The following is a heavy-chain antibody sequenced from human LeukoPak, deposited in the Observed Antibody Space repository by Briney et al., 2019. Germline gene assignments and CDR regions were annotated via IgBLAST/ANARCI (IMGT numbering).Heavy chain of an antibody. CDR3: ARDPAPKYSSGYDFDY. CDR1: GYTFTGYY. D-gene: IGHD3-22*01. CDR2: INPNSGGT. Sequence: ASVTVSCKASGYTFTGYYMHWVRQAPGQGLEWMGRINPNSGGTNYAQKFQGRVTMTRDTSISTAYMELSRLRSDDTAVYYCARDPAPKYSSGYDFDYWGQEPWSPSP. J-gene: IGHJ4*01. V-gene: IGHV1-2*06.